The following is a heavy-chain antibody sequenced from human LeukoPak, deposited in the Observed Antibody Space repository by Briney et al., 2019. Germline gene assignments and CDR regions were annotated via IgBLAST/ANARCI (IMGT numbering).Heavy chain of an antibody. D-gene: IGHD2-21*02. J-gene: IGHJ6*03. CDR1: GYTFTSYG. Sequence: ASVKVSCKASGYTFTSYGISWVRQAPGQGLEWMGWISAYNGNTNYAQKLQGRVTMTTDTSTNTAYMELRSLRSDDTAVYYCARSVVVTATHYYYYYMDVWGKGTTVTVSS. V-gene: IGHV1-18*01. CDR3: ARSVVVTATHYYYYYMDV. CDR2: ISAYNGNT.